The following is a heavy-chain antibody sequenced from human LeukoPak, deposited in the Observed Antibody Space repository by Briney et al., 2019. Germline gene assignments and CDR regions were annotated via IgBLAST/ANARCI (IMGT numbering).Heavy chain of an antibody. CDR3: ARDTVTTFRFRDYYPYGMDV. V-gene: IGHV3-53*01. D-gene: IGHD4-17*01. CDR1: GFTVSTNY. J-gene: IGHJ6*02. CDR2: IYSGGST. Sequence: GGSLRLSCAASGFTVSTNYMNWVRQAPGKGLEWVSVIYSGGSTDYADSVKGRFTISRDNSKNTLSLQMNSLRAEVTAVYYCARDTVTTFRFRDYYPYGMDVWGQGTTVTVSS.